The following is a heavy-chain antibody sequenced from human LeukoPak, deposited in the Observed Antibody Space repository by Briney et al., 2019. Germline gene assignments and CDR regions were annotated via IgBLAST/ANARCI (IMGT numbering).Heavy chain of an antibody. J-gene: IGHJ5*02. D-gene: IGHD3-10*01. V-gene: IGHV1-8*02. CDR2: MNPNSGNT. CDR3: ARGFDYYGSGSYYPS. CDR1: GYTFTSYG. Sequence: ASVKVSCKASGYTFTSYGINWVRQATGQGLEWMGWMNPNSGNTGYAQKFQGRVTMTRNTSISTAYMELSSLRSEDTAVYYCARGFDYYGSGSYYPSWGQGTLVTVSS.